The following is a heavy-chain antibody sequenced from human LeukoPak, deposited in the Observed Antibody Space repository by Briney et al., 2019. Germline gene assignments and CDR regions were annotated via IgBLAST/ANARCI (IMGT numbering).Heavy chain of an antibody. CDR2: INPNSGGT. CDR3: ATLPINYYDSSGYPFDY. CDR1: GYTFTGYY. V-gene: IGHV1-2*02. D-gene: IGHD3-22*01. J-gene: IGHJ4*02. Sequence: ASVKVSCKASGYTFTGYYMHWVRQAPGQGLEWMGWINPNSGGTNYAQKFQGRVTMTRDTSISTAYMELSRLRSDDTAVYYCATLPINYYDSSGYPFDYWGQGTLVTVSS.